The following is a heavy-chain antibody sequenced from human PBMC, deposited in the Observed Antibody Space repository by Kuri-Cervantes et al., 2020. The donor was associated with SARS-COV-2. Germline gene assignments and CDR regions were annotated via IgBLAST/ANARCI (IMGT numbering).Heavy chain of an antibody. J-gene: IGHJ4*02. Sequence: ESLKISCTVSGGSISSYYWSWIRQPPGKGLEWIGYIYYSGSTNYNPSLKSRVTIPVDTSKNQFSLKLSSVTAADTAVYYCARERGGQWLVRLGYFDYWGQGTLVTVSS. CDR2: IYYSGST. D-gene: IGHD6-19*01. V-gene: IGHV4-59*01. CDR1: GGSISSYY. CDR3: ARERGGQWLVRLGYFDY.